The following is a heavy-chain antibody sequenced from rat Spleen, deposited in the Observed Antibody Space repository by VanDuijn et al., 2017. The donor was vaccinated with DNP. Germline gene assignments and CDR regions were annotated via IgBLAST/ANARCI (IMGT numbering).Heavy chain of an antibody. Sequence: EVQLVESGGGLVQPGGSLKLSCVASGFTFNNHWMTWIRQAPGKGLEWVASITNNGDGSYYSDSVKGRFTISRDNAESSLYLQIDSLRSEDTATYYCTTAGSYGFDYWGQGVMVTVSS. V-gene: IGHV5-31*01. CDR1: GFTFNNHW. D-gene: IGHD1-2*01. J-gene: IGHJ2*01. CDR3: TTAGSYGFDY. CDR2: ITNNGDGS.